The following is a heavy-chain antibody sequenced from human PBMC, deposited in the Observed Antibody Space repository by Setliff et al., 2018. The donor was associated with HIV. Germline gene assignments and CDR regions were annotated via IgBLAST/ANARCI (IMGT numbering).Heavy chain of an antibody. CDR1: GYTFTKYG. Sequence: GASVQVSCKTSGYTFTKYGITWVRQAPGQGLEWMGWISANNGNTNYAQKFQGRVTMTADTSTRTAYMELGNLRSDDTAVYYCARRGYSYDTSGYYYYFDYWGQGTLVTVSS. V-gene: IGHV1-18*01. J-gene: IGHJ4*02. CDR3: ARRGYSYDTSGYYYYFDY. D-gene: IGHD3-22*01. CDR2: ISANNGNT.